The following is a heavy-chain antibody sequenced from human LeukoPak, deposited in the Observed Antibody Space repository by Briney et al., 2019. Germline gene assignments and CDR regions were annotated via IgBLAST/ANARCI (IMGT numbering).Heavy chain of an antibody. D-gene: IGHD3-10*01. CDR2: ISGSGGSA. CDR1: GFTFTSYA. J-gene: IGHJ4*02. CDR3: AKARRLWFGELLMGQDFDY. V-gene: IGHV3-23*01. Sequence: PGGSLRLSCAASGFTFTSYAMTWVRQAPGKGLERVSAISGSGGSANYADSVKGRFTISRDNSKNTLYLQMNSLRAEDTAVYYCAKARRLWFGELLMGQDFDYRGQGTLVTVSS.